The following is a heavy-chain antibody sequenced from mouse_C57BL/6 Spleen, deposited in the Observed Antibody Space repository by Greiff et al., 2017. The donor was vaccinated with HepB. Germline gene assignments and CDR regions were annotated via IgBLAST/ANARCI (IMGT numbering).Heavy chain of an antibody. CDR3: APVRREWYFDV. Sequence: QVQLQQSGAELAKPGASVKLSCKASGYTFTSYWMHWVKQRPGQGLEWIGYINPSSGYTKYNQKFKDKATLTADKSSSTAYMQLSSLTYEDSAVYYCAPVRREWYFDVWGTGTTVTVSS. D-gene: IGHD2-14*01. J-gene: IGHJ1*03. V-gene: IGHV1-7*01. CDR1: GYTFTSYW. CDR2: INPSSGYT.